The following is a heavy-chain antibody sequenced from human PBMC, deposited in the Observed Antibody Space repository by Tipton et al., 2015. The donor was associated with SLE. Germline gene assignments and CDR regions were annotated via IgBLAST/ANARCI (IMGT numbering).Heavy chain of an antibody. CDR3: ARTLGAIAHTVYDAFDI. V-gene: IGHV4-38-2*01. D-gene: IGHD1-26*01. CDR1: GYSISSGYY. Sequence: GLVKPSETLSLTCAVSGYSISSGYYWGWIRQPPGKGLEWIGSIYHSGSTYYNPSLKSRVTISVDTSKNQFSLRLTSVTAADTAVYYCARTLGAIAHTVYDAFDIWGQGKMVTVSS. CDR2: IYHSGST. J-gene: IGHJ3*02.